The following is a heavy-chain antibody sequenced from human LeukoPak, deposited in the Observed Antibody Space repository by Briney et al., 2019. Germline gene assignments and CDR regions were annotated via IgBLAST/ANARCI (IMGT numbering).Heavy chain of an antibody. CDR2: IDWGDDR. J-gene: IGHJ4*02. D-gene: IGHD2-15*01. V-gene: IGHV2-70*01. Sequence: SGPTQMLKGQTFTLTCTFCDFSPSTSGMCVSWIRQPPGKALEWLALIDWGDDRYYTTSLKTRLTISKDTSKNQVVLTVCDVNPVDTVTFYGAGSVVPGQFDYCGQGTLVTVSS. CDR1: DFSPSTSGMC. CDR3: AGSVVPGQFDY.